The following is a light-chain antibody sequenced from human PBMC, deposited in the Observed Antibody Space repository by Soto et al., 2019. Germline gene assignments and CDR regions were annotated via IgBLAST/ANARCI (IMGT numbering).Light chain of an antibody. CDR2: GAS. CDR1: QSVSNNF. CDR3: QHYGTSPLT. V-gene: IGKV3-20*01. Sequence: DIVLTQSPGTLSLSPGERAALSCGASQSVSNNFLAWYQQKPGQAPRLLISGASSRATGIPDRFSGSGSGTDFTLTITRVEPEDFEVYYCQHYGTSPLTFGGGTKVDIK. J-gene: IGKJ4*01.